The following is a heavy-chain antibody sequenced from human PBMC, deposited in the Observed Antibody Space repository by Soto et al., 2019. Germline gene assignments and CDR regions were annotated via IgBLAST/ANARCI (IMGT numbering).Heavy chain of an antibody. CDR2: TAFDGRNR. Sequence: GGSLRLSCEASGFTFPDYGMHWVRQAPGKGLEWVAVTAFDGRNRYYADSVRGRFTISRDNSKNTVYLEMNRLRPDDTAVYYCAKATATSGGAFEIYGQGTMVTVSS. CDR1: GFTFPDYG. J-gene: IGHJ3*02. CDR3: AKATATSGGAFEI. V-gene: IGHV3-30*18. D-gene: IGHD1-1*01.